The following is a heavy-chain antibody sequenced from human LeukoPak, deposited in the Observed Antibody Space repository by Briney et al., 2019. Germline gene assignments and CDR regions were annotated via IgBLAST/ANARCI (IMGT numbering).Heavy chain of an antibody. Sequence: SETLSLTCTVSGGSTSSYYWSWIRQPPGKGLEWIGYIYYSGSTNYNPSLKSRVTISVDTSKNQFSLKLSSVTAADTAVYYCARRPQRSYYYYGMDVWGQGTTVTVSS. J-gene: IGHJ6*02. CDR3: ARRPQRSYYYYGMDV. CDR1: GGSTSSYY. V-gene: IGHV4-59*01. D-gene: IGHD6-25*01. CDR2: IYYSGST.